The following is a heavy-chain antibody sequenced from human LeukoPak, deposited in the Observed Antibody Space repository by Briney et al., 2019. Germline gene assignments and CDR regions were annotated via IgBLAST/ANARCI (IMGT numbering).Heavy chain of an antibody. CDR1: GYTFTSYG. CDR2: ISAYNGNT. Sequence: ASVKVSCKASGYTFTSYGISWVRQAPGQGLEWVGWISAYNGNTNYAQKLQGRVTMTTDTSTSTAYMELRSLRSDDTAVYYCARDLARRITMVRGVITPGDYWGQGTLVTVSS. D-gene: IGHD3-10*01. J-gene: IGHJ4*02. V-gene: IGHV1-18*01. CDR3: ARDLARRITMVRGVITPGDY.